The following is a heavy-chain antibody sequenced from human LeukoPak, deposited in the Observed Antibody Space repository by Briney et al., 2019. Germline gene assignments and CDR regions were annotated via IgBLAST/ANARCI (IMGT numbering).Heavy chain of an antibody. CDR2: IWYDGSNK. CDR3: ARDRLSGYYYDSSGYRSDMGY. D-gene: IGHD3-22*01. CDR1: GFTFSSYG. Sequence: EGSLRLSCAASGFTFSSYGMHWVRQAPGKGLEWVAVIWYDGSNKYYAVSVKGRFTISRDNSKNTLYLQMNSLRAEDTAVYYCARDRLSGYYYDSSGYRSDMGYWGQGTLVTVSS. J-gene: IGHJ4*02. V-gene: IGHV3-33*01.